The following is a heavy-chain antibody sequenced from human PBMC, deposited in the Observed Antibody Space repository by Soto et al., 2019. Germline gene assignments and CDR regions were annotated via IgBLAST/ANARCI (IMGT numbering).Heavy chain of an antibody. CDR1: GFTFSSYS. CDR2: ISSSSSTI. V-gene: IGHV3-48*02. CDR3: ARVKYCSSTSCYTVFDY. D-gene: IGHD2-2*02. J-gene: IGHJ4*02. Sequence: EVQLVESGGGLVQPGGFLRLSCAASGFTFSSYSMNWVRQAPGTGLEWVSYISSSSSTIYYADSVKGRFTISRDNAKNSLYLQMNSLRYEDTAVYYCARVKYCSSTSCYTVFDYWGQGTLVTVSS.